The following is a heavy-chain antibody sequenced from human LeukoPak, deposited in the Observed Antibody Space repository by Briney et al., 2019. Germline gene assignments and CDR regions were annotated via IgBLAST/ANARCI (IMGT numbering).Heavy chain of an antibody. CDR1: GFTFSSHS. V-gene: IGHV3-48*01. CDR2: ISSSSSTI. CDR3: AKDLQSYYYYMDV. Sequence: GGSLRLSCVASGFTFSSHSMNWVRQAPGKGLEWVSCISSSSSTIYYADSVKGRFTISRDNSKNTLYLQMNSLRAEDTAVYYCAKDLQSYYYYMDVWGKGTTVTVSS. J-gene: IGHJ6*03.